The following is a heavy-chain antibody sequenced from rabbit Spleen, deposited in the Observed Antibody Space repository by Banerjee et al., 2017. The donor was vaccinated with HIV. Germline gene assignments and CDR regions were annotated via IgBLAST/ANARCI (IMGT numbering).Heavy chain of an antibody. V-gene: IGHV1S45*01. CDR3: ARGDASDTGYNL. D-gene: IGHD1-1*01. J-gene: IGHJ4*01. CDR2: INAVTGKA. Sequence: QEQLVESGGGLVKPEGSLKLSCTASGFSFSKSYWICWVRQAPGKGLEWIACINAVTGKAVYASWAKGRFTFSKTSSTTVTLQMTSLTVADTATYFCARGDASDTGYNLWGQGTLATVS. CDR1: GFSFSKSYW.